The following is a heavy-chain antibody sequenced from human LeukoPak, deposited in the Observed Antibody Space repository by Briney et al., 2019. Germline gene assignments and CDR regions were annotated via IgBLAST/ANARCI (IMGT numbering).Heavy chain of an antibody. D-gene: IGHD6-19*01. CDR1: GGTFSSYA. CDR2: ITPIFGIA. V-gene: IGHV1-69*04. CDR3: ARSQSIAVAGDI. Sequence: GASVKVSCKASGGTFSSYAISWVRQAPGQGLEWMGRITPIFGIANYAQKFQGRVTITADKSTSTAYMELSSLRSEDTAVYYCARSQSIAVAGDIWGQGTMVTVSS. J-gene: IGHJ3*02.